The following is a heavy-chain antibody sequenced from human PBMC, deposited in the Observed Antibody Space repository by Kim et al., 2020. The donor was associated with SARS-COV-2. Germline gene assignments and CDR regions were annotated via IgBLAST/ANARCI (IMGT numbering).Heavy chain of an antibody. J-gene: IGHJ6*02. CDR3: ARRDYGSGSYYSDYGMDV. V-gene: IGHV4-39*01. CDR1: GGSISSSSYY. CDR2: IYYSGST. D-gene: IGHD3-10*01. Sequence: SETLSLTCTVSGGSISSSSYYWGWIRQPPGKGLEWIGSIYYSGSTYYNPSLKSRVTISVDTSKKQFSLNLRSVTAADTAVYYCARRDYGSGSYYSDYGMDVWGQGTTVTVSS.